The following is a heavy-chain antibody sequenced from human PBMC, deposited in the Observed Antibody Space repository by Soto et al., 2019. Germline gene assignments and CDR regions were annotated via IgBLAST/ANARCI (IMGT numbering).Heavy chain of an antibody. CDR1: VDSINNANYY. Sequence: PSETLSLTCTVSVDSINNANYYWSWIRQHPGKGLEWIGYIYYTGNTYYNPSLKSRVTISVDTSKNQFSLTLNSVTAADAAVYYCARARYSSSWYLDYWGQGTLVTVSS. CDR3: ARARYSSSWYLDY. V-gene: IGHV4-31*03. D-gene: IGHD6-13*01. CDR2: IYYTGNT. J-gene: IGHJ4*02.